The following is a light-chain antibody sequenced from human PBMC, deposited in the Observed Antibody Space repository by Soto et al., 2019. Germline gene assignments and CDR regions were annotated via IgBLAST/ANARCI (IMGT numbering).Light chain of an antibody. Sequence: VLTQSPDTLSQSPRERDTLSCRASQRVSSRFFAWYQQKPAQAPRLLIYGTSTRAAGIPDRFSGAGSGTDFTLTISRLEPEDFGVYYCQQFGFSLWTFGQGTKVDIK. V-gene: IGKV3-20*01. CDR2: GTS. CDR3: QQFGFSLWT. J-gene: IGKJ1*01. CDR1: QRVSSRF.